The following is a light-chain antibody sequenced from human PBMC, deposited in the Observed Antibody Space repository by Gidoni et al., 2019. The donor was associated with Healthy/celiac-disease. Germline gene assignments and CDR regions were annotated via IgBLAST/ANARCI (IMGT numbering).Light chain of an antibody. CDR3: QQRSNWPPV. V-gene: IGKV3-11*01. J-gene: IGKJ3*01. Sequence: EIVLMQSPATLSSSLGDRATRSCRASQSVSSYLAWYQQKPGKSPRLLIEDASSRATGIPARCSGSGSGTDFTLTISSLEPEDVAVYYCQQRSNWPPVFGPGTKVDIK. CDR1: QSVSSY. CDR2: DAS.